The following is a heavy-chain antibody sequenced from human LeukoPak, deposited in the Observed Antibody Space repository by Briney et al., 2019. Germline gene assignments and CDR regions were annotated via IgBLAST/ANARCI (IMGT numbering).Heavy chain of an antibody. CDR3: ATYAEYFQH. V-gene: IGHV4-59*08. CDR1: GGSVSSYY. CDR2: IYYSGST. Sequence: SETLSLTCTVSGGSVSSYYWSWIRQPPGKGLEWIGYIYYSGSTNYKPSLKSRVTISVDTSKNQFSLKLSSVTAADTAVYYCATYAEYFQHWGQGTLVTVSS. J-gene: IGHJ1*01.